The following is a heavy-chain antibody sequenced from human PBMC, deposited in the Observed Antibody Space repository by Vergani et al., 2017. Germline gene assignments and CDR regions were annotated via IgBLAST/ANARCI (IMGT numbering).Heavy chain of an antibody. CDR3: ARVPTGAPRITIFGVVQASYYYMDV. D-gene: IGHD3-3*01. CDR1: GGTFSSYA. J-gene: IGHJ6*03. CDR2: IIPIFGTA. Sequence: QVQLVQSGAEVKKPGSSVKVSCKASGGTFSSYAISWVRQAPGQGLEWMGGIIPIFGTANYAQKFQGRVTITADESTSTACMELSSLRSEDTAVYYCARVPTGAPRITIFGVVQASYYYMDVWGKGTTVTVSS. V-gene: IGHV1-69*01.